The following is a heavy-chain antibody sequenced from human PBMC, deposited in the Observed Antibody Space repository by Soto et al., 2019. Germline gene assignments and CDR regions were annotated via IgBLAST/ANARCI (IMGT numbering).Heavy chain of an antibody. D-gene: IGHD3-22*01. Sequence: ASVKVSGKASGYTFTSYYIHWIRQAPGQGLEWMGGLIPSSGVTIYAQKFQDRITMTRDTSTSTVYMELSSLRSDDTAVYCCARRKLHDSSGYYPFDHWGQGSLVTVSS. CDR2: LIPSSGVT. CDR1: GYTFTSYY. V-gene: IGHV1-46*01. J-gene: IGHJ4*02. CDR3: ARRKLHDSSGYYPFDH.